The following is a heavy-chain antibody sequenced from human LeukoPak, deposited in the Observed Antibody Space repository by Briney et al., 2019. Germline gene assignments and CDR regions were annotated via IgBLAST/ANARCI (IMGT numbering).Heavy chain of an antibody. CDR3: ARIGIAAAGGAY. V-gene: IGHV4-30-2*01. D-gene: IGHD6-13*01. CDR1: GGSISSGGYY. CDR2: IYHSGST. Sequence: SETLSLTCTVSGGSISSGGYYWSWIRQPPGKGLEWIGYIYHSGSTYYNPSLKSRVTISVDRSKNQFSLKLSSVTAADTAMYYCARIGIAAAGGAYWGQGTLVTVSS. J-gene: IGHJ4*02.